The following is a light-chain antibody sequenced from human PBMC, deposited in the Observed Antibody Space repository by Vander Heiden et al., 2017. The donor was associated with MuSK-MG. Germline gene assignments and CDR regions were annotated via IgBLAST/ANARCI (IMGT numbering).Light chain of an antibody. V-gene: IGKV3-11*01. CDR1: QSIRSY. J-gene: IGKJ5*01. CDR2: DAS. Sequence: EIVLTQSPATLSLSPGERATLSCRASQSIRSYLAWYQQKVAQAPRLLIYDASNRATGIPARFSGSGSGTDFTLTISSLEPEDFAVYYCQQRSNWPITFGQGTQLEIK. CDR3: QQRSNWPIT.